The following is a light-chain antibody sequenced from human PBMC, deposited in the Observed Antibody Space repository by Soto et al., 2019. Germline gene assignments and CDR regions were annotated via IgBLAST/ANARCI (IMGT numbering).Light chain of an antibody. CDR3: QTWGPGLVV. CDR1: SGHSNYA. CDR2: VYNDGSH. Sequence: QLVLTQSPSASASLGASVKLTCTLRSGHSNYAITWHQQQPERGPRYLMKVYNDGSHSRGAGIPDRFSGSSSGAERSLNITSLQPEDEADDDCQTWGPGLVVFGGGTKLTVL. V-gene: IGLV4-69*01. J-gene: IGLJ2*01.